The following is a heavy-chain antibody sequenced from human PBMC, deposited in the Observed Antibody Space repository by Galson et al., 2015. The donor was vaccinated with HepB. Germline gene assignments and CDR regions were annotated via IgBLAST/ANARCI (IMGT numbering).Heavy chain of an antibody. CDR1: GFTFTSSA. J-gene: IGHJ6*02. CDR3: AAAATVVTGYYYGMDV. D-gene: IGHD4-23*01. CDR2: IVVGSGNT. Sequence: SVKVSCKASGFTFTSSAMQWVRQARGQRLEWIGWIVVGSGNTNYAQKFQERVTITRDMSTSTAYMELSSLRSEDTAVYYCAAAATVVTGYYYGMDVWGQGTTVTVSS. V-gene: IGHV1-58*02.